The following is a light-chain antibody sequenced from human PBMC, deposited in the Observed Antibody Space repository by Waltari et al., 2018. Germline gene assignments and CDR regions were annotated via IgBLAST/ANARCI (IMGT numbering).Light chain of an antibody. Sequence: QSVLTQPPSVSGAPGQRVTIPCTGSSSHIRAGYDVHWYQQLPGTAPKLLLYGNSNRPSGVPDRFSGSKSGTSVSLAITGLQAEDEADYYCQSYDSSLSGSVFGGGTKLTVL. J-gene: IGLJ3*02. V-gene: IGLV1-40*01. CDR2: GNS. CDR3: QSYDSSLSGSV. CDR1: SSHIRAGYD.